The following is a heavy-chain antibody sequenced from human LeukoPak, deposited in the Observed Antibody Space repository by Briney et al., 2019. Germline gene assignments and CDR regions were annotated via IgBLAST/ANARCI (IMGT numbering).Heavy chain of an antibody. V-gene: IGHV3-23*01. J-gene: IGHJ6*03. D-gene: IGHD6-19*01. CDR2: ISPNGVIT. Sequence: GGTLRLSCVASGFTFRSHGMNWVRQAPGKGLEWVSGISPNGVITYYADSVKGRFTISRDNSKGTVYLQMNSLRPEDTAVYYCAKDRDSGWYVYYYYVDVWGKGTTVTISS. CDR1: GFTFRSHG. CDR3: AKDRDSGWYVYYYYVDV.